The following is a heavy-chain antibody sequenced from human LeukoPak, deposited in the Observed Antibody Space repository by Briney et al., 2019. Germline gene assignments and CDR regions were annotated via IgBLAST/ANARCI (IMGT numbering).Heavy chain of an antibody. J-gene: IGHJ4*02. D-gene: IGHD2-21*01. Sequence: GGSLRLSCTGSGFTFSSYTLHWVRQAPGKELERVSSIRSGGTFVFYADSVTGRFTISRDNAGKFLYLQMDSLRAEDTAVYYCATLGCAGENCPRAGRALGGYWGPGTLVTVS. CDR2: IRSGGTFV. V-gene: IGHV3-21*01. CDR3: ATLGCAGENCPRAGRALGGY. CDR1: GFTFSSYT.